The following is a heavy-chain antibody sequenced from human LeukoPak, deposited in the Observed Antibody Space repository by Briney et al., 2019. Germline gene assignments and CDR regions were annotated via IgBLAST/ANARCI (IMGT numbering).Heavy chain of an antibody. D-gene: IGHD1-26*01. Sequence: GGSLRLSCAASGFTFSSYGMSWVRQAPGKGLEWVSAISGSGDNTYYADSVKGRFTISRDNSKNTLYLQMNSLRAEDTAVYYCAKDDRGSYYPYYYYMDVWGKGTTVTISS. CDR3: AKDDRGSYYPYYYYMDV. CDR1: GFTFSSYG. J-gene: IGHJ6*03. CDR2: ISGSGDNT. V-gene: IGHV3-23*01.